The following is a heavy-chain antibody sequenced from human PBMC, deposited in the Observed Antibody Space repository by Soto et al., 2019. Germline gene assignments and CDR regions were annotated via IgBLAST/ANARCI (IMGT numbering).Heavy chain of an antibody. V-gene: IGHV3-33*01. CDR1: GFTFSSYG. CDR3: ARDPGYCSSTSCYEFDY. D-gene: IGHD2-2*01. Sequence: GGSLRLSCAASGFTFSSYGMHWVRQAPGKGLEWVAVIWYDGSNKYYADSVKGRFTISRDNSKNTLYLQMNSLRAEDTAVYYCARDPGYCSSTSCYEFDYWGEGTLVTVSS. J-gene: IGHJ4*02. CDR2: IWYDGSNK.